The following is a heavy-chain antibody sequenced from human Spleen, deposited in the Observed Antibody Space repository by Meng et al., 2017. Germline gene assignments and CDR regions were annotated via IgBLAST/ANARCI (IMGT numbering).Heavy chain of an antibody. CDR2: SNAVFATT. CDR3: ARKAGNCITTTCYSRDY. D-gene: IGHD2-2*01. CDR1: CGIFSHYV. Sequence: SVKISCKTLCGIFSHYVIGWVRQAPGQGLGWMGGSNAVFATTNYAQKSQDRVRSTSDESTSTVYMELTRLTSEETAVYCCARKAGNCITTTCYSRDYWGQGTLVTVSS. V-gene: IGHV1-69*13. J-gene: IGHJ4*02.